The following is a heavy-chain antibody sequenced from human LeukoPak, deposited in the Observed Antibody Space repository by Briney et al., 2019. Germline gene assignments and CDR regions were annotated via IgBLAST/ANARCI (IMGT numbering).Heavy chain of an antibody. V-gene: IGHV1-2*04. J-gene: IGHJ6*02. Sequence: GASVKVSCKASGYTFTSYYMHWVRQAPGQGLEWMGWINPNSGGTNYAQKFQGWVTMTRDTSISTAYMELSRLRSDDTAVYYCARGGPYQPLLYEEVGGMDVWGQGTTVTVSS. CDR2: INPNSGGT. CDR3: ARGGPYQPLLYEEVGGMDV. CDR1: GYTFTSYY. D-gene: IGHD2-2*02.